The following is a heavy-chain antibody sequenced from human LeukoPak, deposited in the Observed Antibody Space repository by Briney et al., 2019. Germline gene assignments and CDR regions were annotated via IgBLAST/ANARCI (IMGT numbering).Heavy chain of an antibody. V-gene: IGHV3-7*03. CDR1: GITFSRFW. Sequence: GGSLRLSCAASGITFSRFWMSWVRQAPGKGLQWVANIKQGGSEKHYVDSVKGRFTISRDNAENSLYLQMNSLRAEDTAVYYCARVRHDYGGNALDYWGQGTLVTVSS. J-gene: IGHJ4*02. CDR2: IKQGGSEK. D-gene: IGHD4-23*01. CDR3: ARVRHDYGGNALDY.